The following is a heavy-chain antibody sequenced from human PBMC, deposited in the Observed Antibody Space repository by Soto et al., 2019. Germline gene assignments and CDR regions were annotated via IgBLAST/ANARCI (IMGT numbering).Heavy chain of an antibody. D-gene: IGHD5-12*01. V-gene: IGHV4-61*01. CDR2: IYYSGST. CDR1: GGSVSSGSYY. Sequence: SETLSLTCTVSGGSVSSGSYYWSWIRQPPGKGLEWIGYIYYSGSTNYNPSLKGRVTISVDTSKNQFSLKLSSVTAADTAVYYCARDGGGYNFFDYWGQGTLVTVSS. J-gene: IGHJ4*02. CDR3: ARDGGGYNFFDY.